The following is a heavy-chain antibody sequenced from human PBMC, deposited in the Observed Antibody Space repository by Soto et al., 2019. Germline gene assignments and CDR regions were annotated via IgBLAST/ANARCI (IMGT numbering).Heavy chain of an antibody. CDR2: INPNSGGT. V-gene: IGHV1-2*04. Sequence: VSVKVSCKASGYTFTGYYMPWVRQAPGQGLEWMGWINPNSGGTNYAQKFQGWVTMTRDTSISTAYMELSRLRSDDTAVYYCARDSSFTIFGVVINLFDYWGQGTLVTVSS. CDR3: ARDSSFTIFGVVINLFDY. CDR1: GYTFTGYY. J-gene: IGHJ4*02. D-gene: IGHD3-3*01.